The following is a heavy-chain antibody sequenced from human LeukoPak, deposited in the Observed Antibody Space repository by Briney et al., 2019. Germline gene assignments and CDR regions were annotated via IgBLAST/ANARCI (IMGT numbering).Heavy chain of an antibody. CDR1: GGSISNYY. V-gene: IGHV4-59*08. CDR3: ARLQDSNRHLDY. Sequence: PSETLSLTCTVSGGSISNYYWSCIRQPPGKGLEWIGFIYHSGSTNYNPSLKSRVTMSVDTSKNQFSLKLSSLTAADTAVYYCARLQDSNRHLDYWGQGALVTVSS. D-gene: IGHD1-14*01. J-gene: IGHJ4*02. CDR2: IYHSGST.